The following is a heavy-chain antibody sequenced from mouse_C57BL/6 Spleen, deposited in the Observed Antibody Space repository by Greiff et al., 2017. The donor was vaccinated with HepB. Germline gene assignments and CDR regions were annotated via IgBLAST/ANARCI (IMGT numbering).Heavy chain of an antibody. CDR3: ARGGPLYFDY. CDR1: GYTFTSYW. V-gene: IGHV1-50*01. Sequence: VQLQQSGAELVKPGASVKLSCKASGYTFTSYWMQWVKQRPGQGLEWIGEIDPSDSYTNYNQKFKGKATLTVDTSSSTAYMQLSSLTSEDSAVYYCARGGPLYFDYWGQGTTLTVSS. D-gene: IGHD1-1*02. CDR2: IDPSDSYT. J-gene: IGHJ2*01.